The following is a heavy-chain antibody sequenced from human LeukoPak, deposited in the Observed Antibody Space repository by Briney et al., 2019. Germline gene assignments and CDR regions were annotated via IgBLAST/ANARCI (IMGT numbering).Heavy chain of an antibody. V-gene: IGHV4-59*01. CDR3: ARVPPHNDAFDI. D-gene: IGHD1-1*01. CDR1: GGSISSYY. CDR2: IYYSGST. J-gene: IGHJ3*02. Sequence: PSETLSLTCTVSGGSISSYYWSWIRQPPGKGLEWIGYIYYSGSTNYNPSLKSRVTISVDTSKNQFSLKLSSVTAADTPVYYCARVPPHNDAFDIWGQGTMVTVSS.